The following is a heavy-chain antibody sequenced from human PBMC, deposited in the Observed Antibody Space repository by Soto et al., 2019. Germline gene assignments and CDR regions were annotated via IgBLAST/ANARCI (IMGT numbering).Heavy chain of an antibody. J-gene: IGHJ4*02. V-gene: IGHV3-30-3*01. CDR1: GFTFRNYA. Sequence: QVQLVESGGGVVQTGTSLRLSCAASGFTFRNYAMHWVRQAPGKGLEWLAVISYDGTTKYNADSAKGRFTISSDNSNNMLYLQLNSLRVEDTAIYYCARDPYSGYIFDSWGQGTLVTLSS. CDR2: ISYDGTTK. CDR3: ARDPYSGYIFDS. D-gene: IGHD5-12*01.